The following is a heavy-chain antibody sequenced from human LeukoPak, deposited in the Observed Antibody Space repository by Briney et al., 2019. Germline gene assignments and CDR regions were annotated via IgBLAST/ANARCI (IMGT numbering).Heavy chain of an antibody. V-gene: IGHV3-48*02. CDR3: ARENIVVVTAIRDAFDI. J-gene: IGHJ3*02. CDR1: GFTFSSYS. Sequence: GGSLRLSCAASGFTFSSYSMYWVRQAPGKGLEWVSYISSGSSTIYYADSVKGRFTISRDNAKNSLCLQMNSLRDEDTAVYYCARENIVVVTAIRDAFDIWGQGTMVTVSS. CDR2: ISSGSSTI. D-gene: IGHD2-21*02.